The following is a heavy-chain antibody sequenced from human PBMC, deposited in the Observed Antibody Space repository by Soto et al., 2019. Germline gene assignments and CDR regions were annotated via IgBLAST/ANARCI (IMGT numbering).Heavy chain of an antibody. CDR2: IYTSGST. V-gene: IGHV4-4*07. CDR3: ARVSSGWYWWFDT. Sequence: PXETLSLTSTVSCGSISSCYWGWIRQPAGKGLEWIGRIYTSGSTNYNPSLKSRVTMSVDTSKNQFSLKLSSVTAADTAVYYCARVSSGWYWWFDTWGQGTLVTVSS. J-gene: IGHJ5*02. D-gene: IGHD6-19*01. CDR1: CGSISSCY.